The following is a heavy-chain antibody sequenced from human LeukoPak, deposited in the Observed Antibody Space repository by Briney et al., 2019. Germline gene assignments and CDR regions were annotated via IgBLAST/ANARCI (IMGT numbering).Heavy chain of an antibody. CDR2: IYISGSGSS. V-gene: IGHV4-4*07. D-gene: IGHD6-13*01. CDR3: ARGAAATY. J-gene: IGHJ4*02. Sequence: AETLSLTCTVSGGSISIFYSIWIRQPAGKGLEWLGRIYISGSGSSNYNASLKSRVTMSVDTSKNQSSLKLSSVTAADTAVYYCARGAAATYGGQGTVVTVTS. CDR1: GGSISIFY.